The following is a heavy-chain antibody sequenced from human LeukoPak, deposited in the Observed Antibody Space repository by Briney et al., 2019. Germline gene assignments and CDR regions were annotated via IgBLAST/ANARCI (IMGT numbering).Heavy chain of an antibody. CDR1: GGSISSYY. CDR3: ARVSPGYDSSGLDAFDI. D-gene: IGHD3-22*01. V-gene: IGHV4-59*12. J-gene: IGHJ3*02. CDR2: IYYSGST. Sequence: PSETLSLTCTVSGGSISSYYWSWIRQPPGKGLEWIGHIYYSGSTNYNPSLKSRVTMSVDTSKNQFSLKLSSVTAADTAVYYCARVSPGYDSSGLDAFDIWGQGTMVTVSS.